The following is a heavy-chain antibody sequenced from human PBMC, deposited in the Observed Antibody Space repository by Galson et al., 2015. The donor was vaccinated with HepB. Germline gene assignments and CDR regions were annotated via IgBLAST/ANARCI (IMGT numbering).Heavy chain of an antibody. J-gene: IGHJ6*02. V-gene: IGHV3-11*01. D-gene: IGHD2-15*01. CDR1: GFTFSDYS. Sequence: SLRLSCAASGFTFSDYSINWIRQAPGKGLEWVSYIRSSANSIYYADSVKGRFTISRDNAKSSVYLQMNSLRAEDTAVYYCARVISLATLGAMDVWGQGTTVTVSS. CDR2: IRSSANSI. CDR3: ARVISLATLGAMDV.